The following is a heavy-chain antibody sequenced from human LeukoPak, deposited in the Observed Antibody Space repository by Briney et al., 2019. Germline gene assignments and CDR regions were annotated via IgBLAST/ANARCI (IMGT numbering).Heavy chain of an antibody. D-gene: IGHD2-2*01. CDR3: ARAPALWCSTSCYWHYFVY. CDR1: GYTFTSYY. Sequence: ASVKVSCKASGYTFTSYYMHWVRQAPGQGLEWMGIINPIGGSTSYAQKFQGRVTMTRDTSTSTVYMELSSLRSEDTAVYYCARAPALWCSTSCYWHYFVYWGQGTLVTVSS. V-gene: IGHV1-46*01. CDR2: INPIGGST. J-gene: IGHJ4*02.